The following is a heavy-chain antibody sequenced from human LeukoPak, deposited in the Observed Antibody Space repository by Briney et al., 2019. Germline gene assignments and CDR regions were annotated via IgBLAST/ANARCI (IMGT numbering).Heavy chain of an antibody. Sequence: ASVTVSCKASGYTFTAYGINWVRQAPGQGLEWMGWISGYNGNTHYAQKLQGRVSMTTDTSASTAYMELRSLRSDDTAVYYCARSPRDIVVAPTDDAFDIWGQGTMVTVSS. V-gene: IGHV1-18*01. CDR1: GYTFTAYG. CDR3: ARSPRDIVVAPTDDAFDI. D-gene: IGHD2-21*01. J-gene: IGHJ3*02. CDR2: ISGYNGNT.